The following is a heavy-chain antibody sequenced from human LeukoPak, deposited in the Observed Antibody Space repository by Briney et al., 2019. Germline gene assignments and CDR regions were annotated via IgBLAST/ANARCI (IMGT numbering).Heavy chain of an antibody. CDR3: ARDLGLPGIGDY. J-gene: IGHJ4*02. V-gene: IGHV1-46*01. Sequence: GASVKVSCKASGYPFTIYFMHWVRQAPGQGLEWMGILSTSGRDTTYAQKFQGRVTMTRDTSTSTVYMELSDLRSEDTAVYFCARDLGLPGIGDYWGQGTLVTVSS. CDR1: GYPFTIYF. CDR2: LSTSGRDT. D-gene: IGHD1-1*01.